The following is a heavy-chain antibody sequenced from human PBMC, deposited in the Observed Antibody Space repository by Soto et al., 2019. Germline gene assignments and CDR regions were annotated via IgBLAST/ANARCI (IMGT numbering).Heavy chain of an antibody. Sequence: EVQLLESGGGLVQPGGSLRLSCAASGFTFSSYAMSWVRQAPGKGLEWVSAISGSGGSTYYADSVKGRFTISRDNSKKPLYLQMNSLRAEDTAVYYCAKGHSSGWYYFDSWGQGTLVTVSS. V-gene: IGHV3-23*01. D-gene: IGHD6-19*01. CDR3: AKGHSSGWYYFDS. J-gene: IGHJ4*02. CDR2: ISGSGGST. CDR1: GFTFSSYA.